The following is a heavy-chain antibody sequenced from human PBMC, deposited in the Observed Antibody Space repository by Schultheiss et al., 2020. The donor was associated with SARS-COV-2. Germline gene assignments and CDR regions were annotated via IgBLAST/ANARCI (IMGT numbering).Heavy chain of an antibody. V-gene: IGHV4-59*12. CDR3: ARDKAGDFWSGYRIFDY. Sequence: SETLSLTCTVSGGSISSYYWSWIRQPPGKGLEWIGYIYYSGSTNYNPSLKSRVTMSVDTSKNQFSLKLSSVTAADTAVYYCARDKAGDFWSGYRIFDYWGQGTLVTVSS. D-gene: IGHD3-3*01. J-gene: IGHJ4*02. CDR2: IYYSGST. CDR1: GGSISSYY.